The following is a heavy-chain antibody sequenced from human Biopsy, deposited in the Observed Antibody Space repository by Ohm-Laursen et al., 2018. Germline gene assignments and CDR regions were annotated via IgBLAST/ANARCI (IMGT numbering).Heavy chain of an antibody. CDR2: ISYTGYT. CDR3: ARGSNDFGGLYFPR. V-gene: IGHV4-59*11. D-gene: IGHD4-23*01. J-gene: IGHJ4*02. Sequence: GTLSLTCPVSGGSFTGHYWSWIRQPPGKGLEWIGHISYTGYTSYNASLKSRVTISVDTSRNHFSLRLSSLTAADTAVYYCARGSNDFGGLYFPRWGQGTLLTVSS. CDR1: GGSFTGHY.